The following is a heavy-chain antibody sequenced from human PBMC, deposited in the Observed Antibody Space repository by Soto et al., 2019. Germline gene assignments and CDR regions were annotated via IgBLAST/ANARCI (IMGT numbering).Heavy chain of an antibody. J-gene: IGHJ6*02. CDR3: ARDSDYYYYSMDV. CDR1: GFTFSSYS. Sequence: EVQLVESGGGLVKPGGSLRLSCAASGFTFSSYSMNWVGQAPGKGLEWVSSISSSSSYIYYADSVKGRFTISRDNAKNSLYLQMNSLRAEDTAVYYCARDSDYYYYSMDVWGQGTTVTVSS. CDR2: ISSSSSYI. D-gene: IGHD1-26*01. V-gene: IGHV3-21*01.